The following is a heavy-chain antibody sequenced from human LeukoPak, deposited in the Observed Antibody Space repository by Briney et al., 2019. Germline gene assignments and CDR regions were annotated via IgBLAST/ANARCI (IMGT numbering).Heavy chain of an antibody. CDR3: AKVLAYDILPGYRTAYFYYYGMDV. D-gene: IGHD3-9*01. CDR1: GFTFHEYA. V-gene: IGHV3-43*02. CDR2: IGGDGTRT. Sequence: GGSLRLSCAASGFTFHEYAMNWVRQVPGKGLEWVSLIGGDGTRTFYADSVKSRFTISRDNSKNSLYMQMNSLRTEDTALYYCAKVLAYDILPGYRTAYFYYYGMDVWGQGTTVSVSS. J-gene: IGHJ6*02.